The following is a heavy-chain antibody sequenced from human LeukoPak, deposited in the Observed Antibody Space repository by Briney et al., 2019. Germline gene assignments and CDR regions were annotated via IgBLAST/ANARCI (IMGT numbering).Heavy chain of an antibody. J-gene: IGHJ5*02. D-gene: IGHD2-2*01. CDR3: ARGEDIVVVPAAPEEGWFDP. CDR1: GGSFSGYH. CDR2: INHSGST. V-gene: IGHV4-34*01. Sequence: PSETLSLTCAVYGGSFSGYHWSWIRQPPGKGLEWIGEINHSGSTNYNPSLKSRVTISVDTSKNQFSLKLSSVTAADTAVYYCARGEDIVVVPAAPEEGWFDPWGQGTLVTVSS.